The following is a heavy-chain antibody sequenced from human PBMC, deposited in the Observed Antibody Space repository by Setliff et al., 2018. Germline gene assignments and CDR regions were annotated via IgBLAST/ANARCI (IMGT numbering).Heavy chain of an antibody. CDR2: IFYNGNT. D-gene: IGHD2-15*01. CDR3: ARASHSYGGPNWFDP. J-gene: IGHJ5*02. V-gene: IGHV4-31*03. CDR1: GDFISSGGYT. Sequence: PSETLSLTCNVSGDFISSGGYTWNWIRQHPEMGLEWIGYIFYNGNTFYNPSLQSRVTISVDTSKNQFSLKLTSLNAADSAVYYCARASHSYGGPNWFDPWGPGTLVTVSS.